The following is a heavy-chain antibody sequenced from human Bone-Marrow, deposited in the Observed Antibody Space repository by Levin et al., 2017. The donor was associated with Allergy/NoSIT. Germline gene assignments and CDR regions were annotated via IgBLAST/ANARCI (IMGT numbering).Heavy chain of an antibody. J-gene: IGHJ4*02. D-gene: IGHD3-10*01. CDR3: AKVMVRGVTADFDY. CDR2: ISHDGSNT. CDR1: GFTFSGFG. V-gene: IGHV3-30*18. Sequence: PGGSLRLSCEASGFTFSGFGMHWVRQAPGKGLEWVAVISHDGSNTYYTDSVKGRFTISRDNSKNTLYLQMNSLRLEDTAVYYCAKVMVRGVTADFDYWGQGTLVTVSS.